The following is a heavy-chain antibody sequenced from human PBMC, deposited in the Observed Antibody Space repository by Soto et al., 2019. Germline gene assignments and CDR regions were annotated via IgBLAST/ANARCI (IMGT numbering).Heavy chain of an antibody. D-gene: IGHD6-13*01. J-gene: IGHJ6*02. Sequence: GGSLRLSCAASGFIFENFGMSWVRQAPGKGLEWISSISGSGFKKYYADSVKGRFTISRDNSKSTVYLELNNLSAEDTAVYHCAKVTKRAAAGRYEYYKYGMDVWGQGTTVTVSS. CDR1: GFIFENFG. CDR3: AKVTKRAAAGRYEYYKYGMDV. CDR2: ISGSGFKK. V-gene: IGHV3-23*01.